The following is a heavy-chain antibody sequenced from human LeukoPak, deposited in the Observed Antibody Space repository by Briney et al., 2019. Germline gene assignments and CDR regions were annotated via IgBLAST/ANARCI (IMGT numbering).Heavy chain of an antibody. V-gene: IGHV5-51*01. Sequence: GESLKISCEASGYSFTSHWIGWVRQMLGKGVEWMGIIYPGDSDTRYSPSFQGQVTISADKSIRPPYPPWRSLPASDTAMYYCARQKYSSSWYVWFDPWGQGTLVTVSS. J-gene: IGHJ5*02. D-gene: IGHD6-13*01. CDR3: ARQKYSSSWYVWFDP. CDR1: GYSFTSHW. CDR2: IYPGDSDT.